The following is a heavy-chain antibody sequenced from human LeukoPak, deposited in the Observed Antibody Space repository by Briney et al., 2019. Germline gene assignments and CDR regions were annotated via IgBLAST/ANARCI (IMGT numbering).Heavy chain of an antibody. D-gene: IGHD3-10*01. J-gene: IGHJ4*02. CDR1: GLSLSNYG. Sequence: GGSLRLSCVVSGLSLSNYGMTWVRQAPGRGLEWVSYISERGGGTTYSACVRGRLTIARDTSLSTLYLKKNNLRAEDTAVYFLAKRGAVIRGILVIENHQEAYHYDFWGKGVMVTVSS. CDR3: AKRGAVIRGILVIENHQEAYHYDF. V-gene: IGHV3-23*01. CDR2: ISERGGGT.